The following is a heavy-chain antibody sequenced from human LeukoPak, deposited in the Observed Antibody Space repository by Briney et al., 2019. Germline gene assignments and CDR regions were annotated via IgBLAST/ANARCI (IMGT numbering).Heavy chain of an antibody. Sequence: SQTLSLTCAVSGGPISSGGYSWSWIRQPPGKGLEWIGYIYHSGSTYYNPLLKSRVTISVDRSKNQFSLKLSSVTAADTAVYYCARAPYCGGDCYSGARFDPWGQGTLVTVSS. J-gene: IGHJ5*02. CDR1: GGPISSGGYS. CDR2: IYHSGST. V-gene: IGHV4-30-2*01. D-gene: IGHD2-21*02. CDR3: ARAPYCGGDCYSGARFDP.